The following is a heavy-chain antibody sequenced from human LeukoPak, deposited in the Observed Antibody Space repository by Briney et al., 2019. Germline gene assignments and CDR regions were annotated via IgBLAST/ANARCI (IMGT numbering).Heavy chain of an antibody. J-gene: IGHJ4*02. D-gene: IGHD2-15*01. CDR1: GYTFNSYG. CDR2: ISTYNGHT. CDR3: AREGGRYCSGGSCYSSHGWYGGLNY. Sequence: ASVKVSCKTSGYTFNSYGISWVRQAPGQGLEWMGWISTYNGHTNYAQKLQGRVTMTTDTSTSTAYMELRSLRSDDTAVYYCAREGGRYCSGGSCYSSHGWYGGLNYWGQGTLVTVSS. V-gene: IGHV1-18*01.